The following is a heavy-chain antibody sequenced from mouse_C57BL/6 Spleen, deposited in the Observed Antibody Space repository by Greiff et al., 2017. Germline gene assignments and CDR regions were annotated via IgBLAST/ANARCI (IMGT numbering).Heavy chain of an antibody. CDR2: IDPSDSYT. V-gene: IGHV1-59*01. J-gene: IGHJ4*01. CDR3: ARRALLGYYAMDY. D-gene: IGHD4-1*01. Sequence: VQLQQSGAELVRPGTSVKLSCKASGYTFTSYWMHWVKQRPGQGLEWIGVIDPSDSYTNYNQKFKGKATLTVDTSSSTAYMQLSSLTSEDSAVYYCARRALLGYYAMDYWGQGTSVTVSS. CDR1: GYTFTSYW.